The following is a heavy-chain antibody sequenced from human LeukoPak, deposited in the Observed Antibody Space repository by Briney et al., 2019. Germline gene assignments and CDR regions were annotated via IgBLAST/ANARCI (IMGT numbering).Heavy chain of an antibody. CDR2: IIPIFGTA. D-gene: IGHD2-21*02. Sequence: SVKVSCKASGGTFSSYAISWVRQAPGQGLEWMGGIIPIFGTANYAQKFQGRVTITADESTSTAYMELSSLRSEDTAVYYCARVGYCGGDCACEYFQHWGQGTLVTVSS. CDR3: ARVGYCGGDCACEYFQH. CDR1: GGTFSSYA. J-gene: IGHJ1*01. V-gene: IGHV1-69*13.